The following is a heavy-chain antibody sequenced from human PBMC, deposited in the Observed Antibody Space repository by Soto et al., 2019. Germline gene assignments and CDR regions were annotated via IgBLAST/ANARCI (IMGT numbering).Heavy chain of an antibody. CDR3: ARGSLLGYCTNGVCYRIDY. D-gene: IGHD2-8*01. V-gene: IGHV1-8*01. CDR2: MNPNSGNT. J-gene: IGHJ4*02. CDR1: GYTFTSYD. Sequence: GASVKVSCKASGYTFTSYDINWVRQATGQGLEWMGWMNPNSGNTGYAQKFQGRVTMTRNTSISTAYMELSRLRSDVTAVYYCARGSLLGYCTNGVCYRIDYWGQGTLVTVSS.